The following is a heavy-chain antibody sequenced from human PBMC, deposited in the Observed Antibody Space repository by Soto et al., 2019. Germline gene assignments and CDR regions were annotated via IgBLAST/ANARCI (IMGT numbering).Heavy chain of an antibody. CDR1: DGSMNSDSSY. D-gene: IGHD3-22*01. Sequence: QLQLQESGPGLVKTSETLSLTCRVSDGSMNSDSSYWGWIRQPPGKGLEWIGVINHSGSTLPNLSLKGRVTMSVDASRNQFSLKLTSMTAADTAVYYCARLGGYVSVGYYYLWDSWGQGTLVTVSS. CDR3: ARLGGYVSVGYYYLWDS. CDR2: INHSGST. J-gene: IGHJ4*02. V-gene: IGHV4-39*01.